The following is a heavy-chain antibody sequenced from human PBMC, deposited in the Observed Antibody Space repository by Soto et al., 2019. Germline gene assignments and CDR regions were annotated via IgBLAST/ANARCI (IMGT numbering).Heavy chain of an antibody. CDR2: VSATAGTT. V-gene: IGHV3-23*01. D-gene: IGHD6-19*01. CDR3: VKDLGGSGWSIDY. J-gene: IGHJ4*02. Sequence: GXSLRLSCAACGLTSNSYAVLWVGQDPGKGLEWVSLVSATAGTTYYTDSVKGRFTISRDNSRNTVYLQMSSLRAEDTAVYYCVKDLGGSGWSIDYWGQGTLVTVSS. CDR1: GLTSNSYA.